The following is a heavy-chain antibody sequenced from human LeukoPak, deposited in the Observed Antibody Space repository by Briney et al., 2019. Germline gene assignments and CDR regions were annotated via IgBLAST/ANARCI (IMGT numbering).Heavy chain of an antibody. J-gene: IGHJ3*02. D-gene: IGHD3-10*01. CDR1: GVSISSYY. CDR3: AKSNGSGLIDI. Sequence: SETLSLTCTVSGVSISSYYWSWIRQPPGKGLEWSGYVFYSGSTYDSPSLKSRVTISLDTSRRQFSLKLNSVPAADTAVYYCAKSNGSGLIDIWGQGTMVTVSS. V-gene: IGHV4-59*12. CDR2: VFYSGST.